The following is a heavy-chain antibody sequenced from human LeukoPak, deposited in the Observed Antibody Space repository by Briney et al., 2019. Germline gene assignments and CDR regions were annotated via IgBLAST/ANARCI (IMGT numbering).Heavy chain of an antibody. J-gene: IGHJ4*02. CDR2: SGSGGST. Sequence: SGSGGSTYYADSVKGRFTISRDNSKNTLYLQMNSLRAEDTAVYYCAKDYGDYFVYWGQGTLVTVSS. CDR3: AKDYGDYFVY. V-gene: IGHV3-23*01. D-gene: IGHD4-17*01.